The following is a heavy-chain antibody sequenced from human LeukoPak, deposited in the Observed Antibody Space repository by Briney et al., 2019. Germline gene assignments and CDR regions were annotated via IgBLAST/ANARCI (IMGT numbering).Heavy chain of an antibody. CDR2: IKQDGSEK. D-gene: IGHD3-10*01. V-gene: IGHV3-7*01. J-gene: IGHJ4*02. CDR3: ARDMVRGVFTTRTIDY. Sequence: GGSLRLSCAASGFTFSTYWMSWVRQAPGKWLEWVANIKQDGSEKYYVDSVEGRFTISRDNARNSLYLQMNSLRAEDTAVYYCARDMVRGVFTTRTIDYWGQGTLVTVSS. CDR1: GFTFSTYW.